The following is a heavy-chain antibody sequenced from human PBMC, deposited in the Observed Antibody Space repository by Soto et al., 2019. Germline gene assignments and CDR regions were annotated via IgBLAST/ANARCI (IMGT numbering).Heavy chain of an antibody. V-gene: IGHV1-24*01. CDR3: AAGVTTFDY. CDR2: LDYEEGER. J-gene: IGHJ4*02. D-gene: IGHD4-17*01. CDR1: GNTLSGLP. Sequence: ASVKVSCKVSGNTLSGLPMHWVRQAPGKGLEWMGSLDYEEGERNFAHRSQGRVTVTEDTSTDTAYMDLGSLKSEDTAVYYCAAGVTTFDYWGQGTLVTVSS.